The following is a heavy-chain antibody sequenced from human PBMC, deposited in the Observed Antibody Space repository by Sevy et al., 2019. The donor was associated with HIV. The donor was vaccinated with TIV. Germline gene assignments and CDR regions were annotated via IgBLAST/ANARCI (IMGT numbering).Heavy chain of an antibody. CDR3: ARGGSGNSYYYYYMDV. CDR2: IYYSGST. Sequence: SETLSLTCTVSGGSISSYYWSWIRQPPGKGLEWIGYIYYSGSTNYNPSVKSRVTISVDTSKNQFSLKLSSVTAADTAVYYCARGGSGNSYYYYYMDVWGKGTTVTVSS. CDR1: GGSISSYY. D-gene: IGHD4-4*01. J-gene: IGHJ6*03. V-gene: IGHV4-59*01.